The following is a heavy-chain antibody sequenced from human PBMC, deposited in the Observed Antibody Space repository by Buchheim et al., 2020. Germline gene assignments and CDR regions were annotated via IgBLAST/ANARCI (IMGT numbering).Heavy chain of an antibody. Sequence: EVQLVESGGGLVKPGGSLRLSCAASGFTFSSYSMNWVRQAPGKGLEWVSSISSSSSYIYYADSVKGRFTISRDNAKNSLYLQMNSLRAEDTAVYYCARDGGAMVTWNPPLYDYWGQGTL. CDR2: ISSSSSYI. CDR1: GFTFSSYS. J-gene: IGHJ4*02. D-gene: IGHD5-18*01. V-gene: IGHV3-21*01. CDR3: ARDGGAMVTWNPPLYDY.